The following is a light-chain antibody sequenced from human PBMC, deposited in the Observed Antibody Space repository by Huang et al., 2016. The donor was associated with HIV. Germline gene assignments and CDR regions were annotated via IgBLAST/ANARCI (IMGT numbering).Light chain of an antibody. Sequence: EIVMTQSPATLSVSPGERVTLSCRASQSLSSQLAWYQQKRGQAPRLLIYGVSTRATDIPAMFSGSVSGTDFTLTINSLQSEDFATYYCQQYNDWPLTFGQGTEVEIK. CDR2: GVS. CDR1: QSLSSQ. J-gene: IGKJ1*01. V-gene: IGKV3-15*01. CDR3: QQYNDWPLT.